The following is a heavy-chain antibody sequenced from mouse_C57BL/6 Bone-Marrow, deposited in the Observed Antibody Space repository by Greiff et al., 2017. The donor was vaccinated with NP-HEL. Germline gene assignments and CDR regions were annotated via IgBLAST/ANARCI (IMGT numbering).Heavy chain of an antibody. D-gene: IGHD2-4*01. CDR2: INPYNGGT. CDR3: ARENYDYVPFAY. V-gene: IGHV1-19*01. Sequence: EVQLQQSGPVLVKPGASVKMSCKASGYTFTDYYMNWVKQSHGKSLEWIGVINPYNGGTSYNQKFKGKATLTVDKSSSTAYMELNSLTSEDSAVYYCARENYDYVPFAYWGQGTLVTVSA. CDR1: GYTFTDYY. J-gene: IGHJ3*01.